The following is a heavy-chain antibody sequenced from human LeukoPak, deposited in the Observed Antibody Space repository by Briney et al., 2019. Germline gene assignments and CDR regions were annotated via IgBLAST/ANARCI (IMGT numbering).Heavy chain of an antibody. J-gene: IGHJ4*02. Sequence: SETLSLTCTVSGGSISSYYWSWIRQPPGKGLEWVGYIFHSGGTNYNPSLKSRLTISVDTSKNQFSLRLSSVTAADTAVYYCARQQRTAMGKDYFDYWGQGTLVTVSS. D-gene: IGHD2-21*02. CDR3: ARQQRTAMGKDYFDY. V-gene: IGHV4-59*08. CDR1: GGSISSYY. CDR2: IFHSGGT.